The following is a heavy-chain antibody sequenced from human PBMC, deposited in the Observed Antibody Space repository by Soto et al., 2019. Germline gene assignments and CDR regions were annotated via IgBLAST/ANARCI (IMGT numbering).Heavy chain of an antibody. CDR1: GGSISSGGYS. CDR3: GRDPVDGYAFLNN. Sequence: SETLSLTCAVSGGSISSGGYSWSWIRQPPGKGLEWIGYIYHSGSTYYNPSLKSRVTISVDRSKNQFSLKLSSVTAADTAVYWCGRDPVDGYAFLNNGGRGALVTVS. V-gene: IGHV4-30-2*01. CDR2: IYHSGST. J-gene: IGHJ4*02. D-gene: IGHD5-12*01.